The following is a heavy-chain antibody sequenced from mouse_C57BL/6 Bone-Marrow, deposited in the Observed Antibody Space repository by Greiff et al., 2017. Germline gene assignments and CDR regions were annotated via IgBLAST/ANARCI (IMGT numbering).Heavy chain of an antibody. D-gene: IGHD1-1*02. CDR1: GFTFSNYW. J-gene: IGHJ4*01. V-gene: IGHV6-3*01. CDR2: IRLKSDNYAT. Sequence: EVQLQQSGGGLVQPGGSMKLSCVASGFTFSNYWMNWVRQSPEKGLEWVAQIRLKSDNYATIYAESVKGRFTISRDDSKSSVYLQMNNLRAEDTGIYYCTFRPHYDYDAMDYWGQGTSVTVSS. CDR3: TFRPHYDYDAMDY.